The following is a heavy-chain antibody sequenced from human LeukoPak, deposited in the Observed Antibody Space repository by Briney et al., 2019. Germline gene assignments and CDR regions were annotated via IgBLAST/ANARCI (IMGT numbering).Heavy chain of an antibody. CDR2: FMWDGGST. CDR1: GFTFDDYC. CDR3: AKDTGPHISSSPPTFGY. V-gene: IGHV3-43D*04. J-gene: IGHJ4*02. D-gene: IGHD6-6*01. Sequence: GGSLRLSCAASGFTFDDYCMDWVRQTPGEGLGWVSLFMWDGGSTYYAGSVKGRFTISRDNSKNSLYLQMNSLRAEDAALYYCAKDTGPHISSSPPTFGYWGQGTLVTVSS.